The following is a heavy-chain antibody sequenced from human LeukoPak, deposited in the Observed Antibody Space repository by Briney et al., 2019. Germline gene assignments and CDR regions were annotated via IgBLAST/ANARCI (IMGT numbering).Heavy chain of an antibody. Sequence: TSETLSLTCTVSGGSISSYYWSWIRQPPGKGLEWIGYIYYSGTTNYNPSLKSRVTISVDTSKNQFSLKLSSVAAADTAVYYCARGVYIAAAQYGYWGQGTLVTVSS. J-gene: IGHJ4*02. V-gene: IGHV4-59*01. CDR2: IYYSGTT. CDR3: ARGVYIAAAQYGY. D-gene: IGHD6-13*01. CDR1: GGSISSYY.